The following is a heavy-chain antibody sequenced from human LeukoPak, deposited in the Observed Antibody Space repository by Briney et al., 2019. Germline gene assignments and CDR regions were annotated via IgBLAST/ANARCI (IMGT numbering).Heavy chain of an antibody. D-gene: IGHD3-16*01. V-gene: IGHV3-23*01. CDR1: GFTFSSYA. CDR2: IGGRGGST. CDR3: GKEGGA. J-gene: IGHJ5*02. Sequence: PGGSLRLSCAASGFTFSSYAMTWVRQAPGKEPEWVSAIGGRGGSTYYADSLGGRFTISRDNSKDMVYLQMNSLKVEDTATYYCGKEGGAWGQGTKVTVSS.